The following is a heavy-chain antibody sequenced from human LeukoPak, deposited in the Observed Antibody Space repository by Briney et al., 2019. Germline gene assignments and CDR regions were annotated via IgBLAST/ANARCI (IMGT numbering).Heavy chain of an antibody. CDR2: INHSGST. V-gene: IGHV4-34*01. Sequence: SETLSLTCAVYGGSFSGYYWSWIRQPPGKGLEWIGEINHSGSTNYNPSLKSRVTISVDTSKNQFSLKLSSVTAADTAVYYCARSVFDSSGWYGGSWFDPWGQGTQVTVSS. CDR3: ARSVFDSSGWYGGSWFDP. J-gene: IGHJ5*02. D-gene: IGHD6-19*01. CDR1: GGSFSGYY.